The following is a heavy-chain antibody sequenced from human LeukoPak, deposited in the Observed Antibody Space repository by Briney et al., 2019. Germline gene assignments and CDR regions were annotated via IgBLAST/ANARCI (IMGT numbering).Heavy chain of an antibody. J-gene: IGHJ4*02. CDR1: GFTFSSFG. CDR2: IWYDGSNK. CDR3: AKDAAGSSSWSNY. Sequence: GGSLRLSCAASGFTFSSFGMHWVRQAPGKGLEWVAVIWYDGSNKYYADSVKGRFTISRDNSKNTLSLQMNSLRAEDTAVYYCAKDAAGSSSWSNYWGQGALVTVSS. D-gene: IGHD6-13*01. V-gene: IGHV3-33*06.